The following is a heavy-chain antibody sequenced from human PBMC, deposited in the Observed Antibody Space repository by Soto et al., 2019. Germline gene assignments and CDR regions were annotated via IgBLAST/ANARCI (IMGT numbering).Heavy chain of an antibody. CDR1: GFSLSTSGGG. Sequence: QITVKESGPTLVNATQSLTLTCTFSGFSLSTSGGGVGWIRQPPGKVLEWLGVIYWDDDTWYSPSLKSRLTITKYTTKHQVALTMSHMARVDTATYFCALTNVINWLGPHFDSWGQGTLVTVSS. D-gene: IGHD1-1*01. V-gene: IGHV2-5*02. CDR2: IYWDDDT. CDR3: ALTNVINWLGPHFDS. J-gene: IGHJ4*02.